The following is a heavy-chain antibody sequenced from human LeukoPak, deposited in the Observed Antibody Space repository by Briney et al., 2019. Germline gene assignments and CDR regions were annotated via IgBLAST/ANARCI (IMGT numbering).Heavy chain of an antibody. D-gene: IGHD5-18*01. CDR3: ARGAPVDTAMVRWVHYYYMDV. CDR1: GGSFSGYY. CDR2: INHSGST. Sequence: SETLSLNCAVHGGSFSGYYWSWIRQPPGKGLELIGEINHSGSTNYNPSLKSRGTISVDTSKNQFSLKLSSVTAADTAVYYCARGAPVDTAMVRWVHYYYMDVWGKGTTVTVSS. V-gene: IGHV4-34*01. J-gene: IGHJ6*03.